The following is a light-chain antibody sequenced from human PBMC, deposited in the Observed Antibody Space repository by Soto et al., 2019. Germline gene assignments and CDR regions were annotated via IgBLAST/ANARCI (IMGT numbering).Light chain of an antibody. CDR1: QTINNY. Sequence: DIQMTQSPSSLSASVGDTVSITCRASQTINNYLNWYQQKPGKVPKRLIYTASSLQSWVPSRFSGSGSGTEFTLTISSLKTEELATYDCLQHNSDTWTVGQVTK. J-gene: IGKJ1*01. CDR2: TAS. CDR3: LQHNSDTWT. V-gene: IGKV1-17*01.